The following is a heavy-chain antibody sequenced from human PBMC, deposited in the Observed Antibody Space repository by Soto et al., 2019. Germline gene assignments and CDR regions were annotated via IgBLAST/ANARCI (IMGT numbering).Heavy chain of an antibody. J-gene: IGHJ4*02. CDR3: ARGPPHHY. CDR2: IYHSGNT. V-gene: IGHV4-30-2*01. Sequence: QLQLQESGSGLVKPSQTLSLTCAVSGGSISSGGYSWSWIRQPPGKGLEWIGHIYHSGNTYYTPSLKSRPTISVDWSKNQFSLTLSSVTAADTAVYYCARGPPHHYWGQGTLVTVSS. CDR1: GGSISSGGYS.